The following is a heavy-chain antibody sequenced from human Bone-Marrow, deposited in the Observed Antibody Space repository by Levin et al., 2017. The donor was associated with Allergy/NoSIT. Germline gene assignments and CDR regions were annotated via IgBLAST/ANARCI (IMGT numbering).Heavy chain of an antibody. CDR2: ISYDGSNK. CDR3: AKGRGVRVVTALGH. CDR1: GFTFSSYG. D-gene: IGHD2-21*02. Sequence: GGSLRLSCAASGFTFSSYGMHWVRQAPGKGLEWVAVISYDGSNKYYADSVKGRFTISRDNSKNTLYLQMNSLRAEDTAVYYCAKGRGVRVVTALGHWGQGTLVTVSS. V-gene: IGHV3-30*18. J-gene: IGHJ4*02.